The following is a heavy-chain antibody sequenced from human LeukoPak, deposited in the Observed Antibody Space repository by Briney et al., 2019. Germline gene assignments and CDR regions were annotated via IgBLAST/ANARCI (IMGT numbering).Heavy chain of an antibody. V-gene: IGHV3-7*01. J-gene: IGHJ4*02. CDR1: GFTFSSYW. D-gene: IGHD4-17*01. Sequence: GGSLRLSCAASGFTFSSYWMSWVRQAPGKGLEWVANIKQDGSEKNYVDSVKGRFTISRDNAKNSLYLQMNSLRAEDTAVYYCARGGTTVTTLSDYWGQGTLVTVSS. CDR3: ARGGTTVTTLSDY. CDR2: IKQDGSEK.